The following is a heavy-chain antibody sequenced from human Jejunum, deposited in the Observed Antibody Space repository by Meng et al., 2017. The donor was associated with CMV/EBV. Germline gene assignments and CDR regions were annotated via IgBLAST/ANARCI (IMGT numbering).Heavy chain of an antibody. V-gene: IGHV5-51*01. Sequence: VSGYNFAPSWIGWVRQTPGKGLEWMGVIYPGDSDTRYSPSFQGQVTISADKSISTAYLQWSSLKASDTAVYYCARRLEASEFFDFWGQGMLVTVSS. CDR1: GYNFAPSW. CDR2: IYPGDSDT. CDR3: ARRLEASEFFDF. D-gene: IGHD3-10*01. J-gene: IGHJ4*02.